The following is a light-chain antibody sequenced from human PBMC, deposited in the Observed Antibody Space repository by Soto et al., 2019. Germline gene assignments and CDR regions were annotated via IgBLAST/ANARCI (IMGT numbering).Light chain of an antibody. Sequence: DIVMTQTPFSSPVTLGQPASISCRSSQSLLDSDGDTYLSWLQQRPGQPPRLLIYKTSSRFSGVPDRFSGSGAGTDFTLKISRVEVEDVGVYYCMQATQFPHTFGQGTKVDIK. CDR1: QSLLDSDGDTY. J-gene: IGKJ2*01. V-gene: IGKV2-24*01. CDR3: MQATQFPHT. CDR2: KTS.